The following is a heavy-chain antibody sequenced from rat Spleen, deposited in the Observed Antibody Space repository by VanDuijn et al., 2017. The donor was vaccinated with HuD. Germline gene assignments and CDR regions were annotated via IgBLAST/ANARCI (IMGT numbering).Heavy chain of an antibody. CDR1: GFSLTSHG. CDR2: IWGDGST. D-gene: IGHD5-1*01. J-gene: IGHJ2*01. Sequence: QVQLKESGPGLVQPSQTLSLTCTVSGFSLTSHGVSWVRQPPGKGLEWMGGIWGDGSTNYNSALKSRLSISRDTSKSQVFLKMNSVQTEDTAMYFCARLGDYWGQGVMVTVSS. V-gene: IGHV2-1*01. CDR3: ARLGDY.